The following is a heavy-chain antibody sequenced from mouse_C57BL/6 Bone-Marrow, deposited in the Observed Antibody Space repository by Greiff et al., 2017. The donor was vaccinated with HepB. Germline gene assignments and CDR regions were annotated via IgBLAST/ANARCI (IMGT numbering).Heavy chain of an antibody. Sequence: VQLQQSGGGLVKPGGSLKLSCAASGFTFSDYGMHWVRQAPEKGLEWVAYISSGSSTIYYADTVKGRFTISRDNAKNTLFLQMTSLRSEDTAMYYCARGTTGGYFDVWGTGTTVTVSS. CDR2: ISSGSSTI. V-gene: IGHV5-17*01. D-gene: IGHD1-1*01. CDR1: GFTFSDYG. J-gene: IGHJ1*03. CDR3: ARGTTGGYFDV.